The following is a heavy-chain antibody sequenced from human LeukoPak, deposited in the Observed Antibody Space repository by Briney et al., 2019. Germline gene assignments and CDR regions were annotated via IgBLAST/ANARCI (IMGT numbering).Heavy chain of an antibody. D-gene: IGHD1-1*01. Sequence: PGGSLRLSCAASGFTFSSYAMSWVRQVPGKGLEWVSSISGSGGSTYYADSVKGRFTISRDNSENTLYLQMNGLRAEDTALYYCAEWNSVYWYFDLWGRGTLVTVSS. J-gene: IGHJ2*01. CDR1: GFTFSSYA. V-gene: IGHV3-23*01. CDR3: AEWNSVYWYFDL. CDR2: ISGSGGST.